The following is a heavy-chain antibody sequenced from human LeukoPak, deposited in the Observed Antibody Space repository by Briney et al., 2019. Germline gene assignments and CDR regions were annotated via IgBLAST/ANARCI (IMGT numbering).Heavy chain of an antibody. CDR3: ARFPAMAEGGRFDP. J-gene: IGHJ5*02. V-gene: IGHV4-34*01. CDR2: INHSGST. D-gene: IGHD5-18*01. Sequence: SETLSLTCAVYGGSFSGYYWSWIRQPPGKGLEWIEEINHSGSTNYNPSLKSRVTISVDTSKNQFSLKLSSVTAADTAVYYCARFPAMAEGGRFDPWGQGTLVTVSS. CDR1: GGSFSGYY.